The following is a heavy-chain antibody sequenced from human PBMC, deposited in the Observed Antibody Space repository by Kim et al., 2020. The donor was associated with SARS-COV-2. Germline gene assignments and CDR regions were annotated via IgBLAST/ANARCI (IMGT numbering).Heavy chain of an antibody. Sequence: GGSLRLSCVAFGFTFSNYWMSWVRQAPGKGLEWVANIKEDGSDKTYEDSVKGRFTISRYNAKNSMYLQMNSLGAEDTAVYYCARTSVLRGATYWFDPWGQGTLVTVSS. J-gene: IGHJ5*02. D-gene: IGHD3-10*01. CDR1: GFTFSNYW. CDR2: IKEDGSDK. CDR3: ARTSVLRGATYWFDP. V-gene: IGHV3-7*03.